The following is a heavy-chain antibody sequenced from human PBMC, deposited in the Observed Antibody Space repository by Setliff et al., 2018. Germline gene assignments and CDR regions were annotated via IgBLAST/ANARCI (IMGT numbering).Heavy chain of an antibody. V-gene: IGHV3-66*02. D-gene: IGHD3-9*01. Sequence: GGSLRLSCAASGFTVSSSYMTWVRQAPGKGLEWVSVIYTGGSTYYADSMKDRFTISRDTSKNTVYLQMNSLRTEDTAVYYCARDEGSVYDILTGYYNSIHWFDPWGQGTLVTVSS. CDR2: IYTGGST. J-gene: IGHJ5*02. CDR3: ARDEGSVYDILTGYYNSIHWFDP. CDR1: GFTVSSSY.